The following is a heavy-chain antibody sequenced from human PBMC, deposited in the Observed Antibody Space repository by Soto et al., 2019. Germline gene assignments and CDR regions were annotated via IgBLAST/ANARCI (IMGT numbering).Heavy chain of an antibody. CDR3: ARGRYCLTGRCFPNWFDS. CDR1: GDSISNLDYF. D-gene: IGHD7-27*01. J-gene: IGHJ5*01. CDR2: IYKSATT. V-gene: IGHV4-30-4*01. Sequence: SETLSLTCSVSGDSISNLDYFWAWIRQPPGQALKYTGYIYKSATTYYNPSFESRVAISVDTSKSQFSLNVTSVTAADTAVYFCARGRYCLTGRCFPNWFDSWGQGALVTVSS.